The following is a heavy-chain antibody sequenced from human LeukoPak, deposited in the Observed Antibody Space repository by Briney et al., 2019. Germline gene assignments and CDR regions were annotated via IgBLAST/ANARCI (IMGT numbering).Heavy chain of an antibody. Sequence: PSETLSLTCAVYGGSFSGYYWSWIRQPPGKGLEWIGEINHSGSTNYNPSLKSRVTISVDTSKNQFSLKLSSVTAADTAVYYCARTGIKGQWLVPFDYWGQGTLVTVSS. J-gene: IGHJ4*02. V-gene: IGHV4-34*01. D-gene: IGHD6-19*01. CDR2: INHSGST. CDR1: GGSFSGYY. CDR3: ARTGIKGQWLVPFDY.